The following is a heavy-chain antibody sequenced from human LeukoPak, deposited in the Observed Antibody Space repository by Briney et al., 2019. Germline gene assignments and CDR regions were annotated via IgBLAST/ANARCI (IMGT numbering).Heavy chain of an antibody. CDR1: GFTFSSYA. D-gene: IGHD1-26*01. CDR2: ISYDGSNK. CDR3: AKAVGASRPFDY. V-gene: IGHV3-30-3*01. Sequence: GGSLRLSCAASGFTFSSYAMHWVRQAPGKGLEWVAVISYDGSNKYYADSVKGRFTISRDNSKNTLDLQMKSLRGEDTAVYYCAKAVGASRPFDYWGQGTLVIVSS. J-gene: IGHJ4*02.